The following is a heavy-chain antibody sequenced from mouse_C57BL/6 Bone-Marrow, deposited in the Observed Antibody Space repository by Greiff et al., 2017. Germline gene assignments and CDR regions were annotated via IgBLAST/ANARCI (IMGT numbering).Heavy chain of an antibody. Sequence: QVHVKQPGTELVKPGASVKLSCKASGYTFTSYWMHWVKQRPGQGLEWIGNINPSNGGTNYNEKFKSKATLTVDKSSSTAYMQLSSLTSEDSAVYYCARSFRWFPFAYWGQGTLVTVSA. D-gene: IGHD2-3*01. V-gene: IGHV1-53*01. J-gene: IGHJ3*01. CDR1: GYTFTSYW. CDR3: ARSFRWFPFAY. CDR2: INPSNGGT.